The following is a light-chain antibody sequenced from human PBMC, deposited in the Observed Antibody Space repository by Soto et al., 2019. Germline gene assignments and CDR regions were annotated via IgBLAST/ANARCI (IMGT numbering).Light chain of an antibody. J-gene: IGKJ1*01. Sequence: EIVFTQSPATLSLSPVERATLSCRHSQSVSNYLAWYQQKPGQAPRLLIFDASNRATGIPARFSGSGSATDFTLTISSLEPEDFAVYYCQQCYNWPQWTFGQGNKGDIK. CDR2: DAS. CDR3: QQCYNWPQWT. CDR1: QSVSNY. V-gene: IGKV3-11*01.